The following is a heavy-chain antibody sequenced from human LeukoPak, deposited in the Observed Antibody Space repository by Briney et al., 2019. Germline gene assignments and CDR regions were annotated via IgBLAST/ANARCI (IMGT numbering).Heavy chain of an antibody. CDR3: VRTPPKGDIDY. Sequence: ASVKVSCKASGYTFTSYDINWVRRATGQGLEWLGWMSASSGNTGYAQKFQGRVSMTRATSISTAYLELSSLTFEDTAVYYCVRTPPKGDIDYWGQGTLVTVSS. CDR1: GYTFTSYD. D-gene: IGHD2-21*02. V-gene: IGHV1-8*01. J-gene: IGHJ4*02. CDR2: MSASSGNT.